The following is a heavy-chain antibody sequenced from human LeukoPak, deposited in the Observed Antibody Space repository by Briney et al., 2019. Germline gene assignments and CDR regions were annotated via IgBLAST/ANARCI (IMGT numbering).Heavy chain of an antibody. V-gene: IGHV3-7*01. D-gene: IGHD5-24*01. J-gene: IGHJ4*02. CDR3: ARDQEDGYNFFDY. CDR1: GFSFSNYG. CDR2: MNIDGSEK. Sequence: PGGSLRLSCAASGFSFSNYGMNWVRQAPGKRLEWVANMNIDGSEKYYADSVKGRFTISRDNAKNSLYLQMNSLRAEDTAVYYCARDQEDGYNFFDYWGQGTLVTVSS.